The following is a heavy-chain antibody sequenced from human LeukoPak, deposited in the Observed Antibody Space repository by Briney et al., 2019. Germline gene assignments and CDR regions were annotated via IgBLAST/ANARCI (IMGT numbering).Heavy chain of an antibody. V-gene: IGHV3-48*01. CDR2: ISSSSSTI. Sequence: PGGSLRLSCEASEFTFSSYSMNWVRQAPGKGLEWVSYISSSSSTIYYAESVKGRFTISRGNAKNSLYLQMNSLRVEDTAVYYCARSRGNSGSYPLDYWGQGTLVTVSS. D-gene: IGHD1-26*01. CDR1: EFTFSSYS. CDR3: ARSRGNSGSYPLDY. J-gene: IGHJ4*02.